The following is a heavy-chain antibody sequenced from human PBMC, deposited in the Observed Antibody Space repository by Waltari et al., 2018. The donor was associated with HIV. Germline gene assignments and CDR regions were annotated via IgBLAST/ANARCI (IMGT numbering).Heavy chain of an antibody. D-gene: IGHD6-19*01. CDR2: IWSHGRNQ. CDR1: GFSFTSFG. J-gene: IGHJ4*02. Sequence: QVQLVESGGGVVQPGRSLRLSCAASGFSFTSFGMHWVRQAPGKGLGWVAVIWSHGRNQYYADSVKGRFTISRDNSKNTLFLQMNSLRVGDTAVYYCARVSYSSGWFEDYWGQGTLVTVSS. CDR3: ARVSYSSGWFEDY. V-gene: IGHV3-33*01.